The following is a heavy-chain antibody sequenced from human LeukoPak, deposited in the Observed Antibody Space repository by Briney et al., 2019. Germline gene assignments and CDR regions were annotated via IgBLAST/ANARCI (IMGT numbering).Heavy chain of an antibody. CDR2: ISWNSGSI. D-gene: IGHD4-11*01. V-gene: IGHV3-9*01. J-gene: IGHJ4*02. CDR3: AKGLLMTTVTTGFDY. CDR1: GFTFDDYA. Sequence: PGRSLRLPCAASGFTFDDYAMHWVRQAPGKGLEWVSGISWNSGSIGYADSVKGRFTISRDNAKNSLYLQMNSLRAEDTALYYCAKGLLMTTVTTGFDYWGQGTLVTVSS.